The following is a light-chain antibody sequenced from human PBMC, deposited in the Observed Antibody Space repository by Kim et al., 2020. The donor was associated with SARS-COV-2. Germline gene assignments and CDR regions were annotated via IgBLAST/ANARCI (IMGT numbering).Light chain of an antibody. CDR3: QQSHTSPYT. Sequence: ASVGDRVTISCRASQTINTYLNWYQQKPGKAPNLLIYAASNLQSGVPSRFSGSGSGTDFTLIISSLQPEDFAIYYCQQSHTSPYTFGQGTKVDIK. J-gene: IGKJ1*01. CDR2: AAS. V-gene: IGKV1-39*01. CDR1: QTINTY.